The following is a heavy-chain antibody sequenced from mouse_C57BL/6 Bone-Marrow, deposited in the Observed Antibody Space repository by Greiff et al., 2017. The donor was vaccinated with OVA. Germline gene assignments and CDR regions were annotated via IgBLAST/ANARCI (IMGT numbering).Heavy chain of an antibody. CDR3: ARRVRLGLFAY. CDR2: IYPGDGYT. V-gene: IGHV1-80*01. J-gene: IGHJ3*01. D-gene: IGHD3-2*02. CDR1: GYAFSSYW. Sequence: VQLQQSGAELVKPGASVKISCKASGYAFSSYWMNWVKQRPGKGLEWIGQIYPGDGYTNYNGKFKGKATLTADKSSSTAYMQISSLTSEDSAVYVCARRVRLGLFAYWGQGTLVTVSA.